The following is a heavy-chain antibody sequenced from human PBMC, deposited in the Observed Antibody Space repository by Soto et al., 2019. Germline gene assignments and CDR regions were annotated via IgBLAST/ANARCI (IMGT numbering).Heavy chain of an antibody. J-gene: IGHJ4*02. V-gene: IGHV3-48*03. D-gene: IGHD6-19*01. CDR3: ARVQYGSGGGYFDY. CDR1: GFTFSSYE. Sequence: PGGSLRLSCAASGFTFSSYEMNWVRQAPGKGLEWVSYISSSGSTIYYADSVKGRFTISRDNAKNSLYLQMNSLRAEDTAVYYCARVQYGSGGGYFDYWGQETLVTVSS. CDR2: ISSSGSTI.